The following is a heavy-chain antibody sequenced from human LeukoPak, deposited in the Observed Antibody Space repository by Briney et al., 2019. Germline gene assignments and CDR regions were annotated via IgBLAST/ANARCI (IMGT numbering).Heavy chain of an antibody. J-gene: IGHJ5*02. CDR1: GFTFSSYA. V-gene: IGHV3-23*01. D-gene: IGHD3-10*01. CDR3: ARGSRSDRQSS. Sequence: GGSLRLSCAASGFTFSSYAMSWVRQAPGKGLEWVSAISGSGGSTYYADSVKGRFTTSRDNSKNSLYLQMNTLRAEDTAVYYCARGSRSDRQSSWGQGILVTVSS. CDR2: ISGSGGST.